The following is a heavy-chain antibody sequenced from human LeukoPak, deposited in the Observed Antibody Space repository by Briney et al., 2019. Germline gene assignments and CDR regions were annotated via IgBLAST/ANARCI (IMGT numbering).Heavy chain of an antibody. CDR3: AKEISPSYDSNPFDI. V-gene: IGHV3-9*01. D-gene: IGHD3-22*01. Sequence: GGSLRLSCAASGFTFDDYAMHWVRQAPGKGLEWVSGISWNSGSIGYADSVKGRFTISRDNAKNPLYLQMNSLRAEDTALYYCAKEISPSYDSNPFDIWGQGTMVTVSS. CDR1: GFTFDDYA. CDR2: ISWNSGSI. J-gene: IGHJ3*02.